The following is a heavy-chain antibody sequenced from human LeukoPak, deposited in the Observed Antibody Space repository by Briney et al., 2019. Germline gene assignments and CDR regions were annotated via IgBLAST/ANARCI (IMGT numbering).Heavy chain of an antibody. CDR2: INPNSGGT. Sequence: ASVKVSCKASGYTFTGYYMHWVRQAPGQGLEWMGWINPNSGGTNYAQKFQGRVTMTRDTSISTAYMELSRLRSDDTAVYYCARLFDSGDSSGYVDYWGQGTLVTVSS. CDR1: GYTFTGYY. J-gene: IGHJ4*02. V-gene: IGHV1-2*02. CDR3: ARLFDSGDSSGYVDY. D-gene: IGHD3-22*01.